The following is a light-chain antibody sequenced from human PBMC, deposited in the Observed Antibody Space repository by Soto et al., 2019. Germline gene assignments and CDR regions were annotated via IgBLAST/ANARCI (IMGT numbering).Light chain of an antibody. Sequence: QLTQSPSSLSASVGDRVTITCRASQVIATHVAWYQQKPGQAPNLLIYAASTLQSGVPSRFSGGGSGTDFTLTISSLQPEDFATYYCQQLNSYPLTFGPGTKVDIK. CDR1: QVIATH. V-gene: IGKV1-9*01. J-gene: IGKJ3*01. CDR2: AAS. CDR3: QQLNSYPLT.